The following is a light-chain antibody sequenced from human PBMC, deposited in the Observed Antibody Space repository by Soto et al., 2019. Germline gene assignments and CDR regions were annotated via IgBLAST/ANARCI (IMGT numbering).Light chain of an antibody. J-gene: IGKJ1*01. CDR3: QQYNSHWT. V-gene: IGKV1-5*03. CDR1: QSISTW. Sequence: DIQMTQSPSTLSASVGDRVTITCRASQSISTWLAWYQQKPGKAPKLLIYKASNLESGVPSRFSGSGSGTEFTLTISSLQPDDLASYYCQQYNSHWTFGQGTKVDI. CDR2: KAS.